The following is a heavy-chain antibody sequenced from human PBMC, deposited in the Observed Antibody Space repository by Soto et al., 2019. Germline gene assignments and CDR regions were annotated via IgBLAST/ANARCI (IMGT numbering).Heavy chain of an antibody. V-gene: IGHV1-69*04. CDR3: ARDQRYSYGYSNYYGMDV. Sequence: ASVKVSCKASGGTFSSYTISWVRQAPGQGLEWMGRIIPILGIANYAQKFQGRVTITADKSTSTAYMELSSLRSEDTAVYYCARDQRYSYGYSNYYGMDVWGQGTTVTVSS. CDR2: IIPILGIA. D-gene: IGHD5-18*01. J-gene: IGHJ6*02. CDR1: GGTFSSYT.